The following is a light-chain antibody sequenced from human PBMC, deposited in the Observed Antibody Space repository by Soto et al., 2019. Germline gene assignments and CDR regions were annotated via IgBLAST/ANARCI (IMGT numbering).Light chain of an antibody. J-gene: IGKJ5*01. CDR1: DDIAKS. Sequence: DIQMTQSPFSLSASVVYRVTISCQASDDIAKSLNWYRQKPGKAPKLLIYDASKLETGVPSRFIGSGSGTHFTFTISSLQTEDFATYYCQQYDDPSITFGQGTRLEIK. V-gene: IGKV1-33*01. CDR3: QQYDDPSIT. CDR2: DAS.